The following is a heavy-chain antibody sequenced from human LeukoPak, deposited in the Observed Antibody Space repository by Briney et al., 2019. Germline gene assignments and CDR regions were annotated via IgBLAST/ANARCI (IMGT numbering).Heavy chain of an antibody. J-gene: IGHJ6*02. CDR3: AKVWRYGDYDYYYGMDV. CDR2: ISGSGGST. V-gene: IGHV3-23*01. CDR1: GFTFSSYA. Sequence: GGSLRLSCAASGFTFSSYAMSWVRQAPGKGLEWVSAISGSGGSTYYADSVKGRFAISRDKSNNTLYLQMNSLRADDTAVYYCAKVWRYGDYDYYYGMDVWGQGTTVTVSS. D-gene: IGHD4-17*01.